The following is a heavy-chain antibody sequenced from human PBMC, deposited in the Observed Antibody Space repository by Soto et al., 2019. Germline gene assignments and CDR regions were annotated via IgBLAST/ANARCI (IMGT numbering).Heavy chain of an antibody. V-gene: IGHV1-2*02. CDR2: MNPRSGGS. J-gene: IGHJ4*02. CDR3: ARSDDSTSYPLDH. Sequence: ASVKVSCKASGYTFTNYYMHWLRQAPGQGLEWMGWMNPRSGGSKYAQAFQDRVTMIRDASISTAYMEMTSLRHGDTAVYFCARSDDSTSYPLDHWGPGTLVTVSS. CDR1: GYTFTNYY. D-gene: IGHD4-4*01.